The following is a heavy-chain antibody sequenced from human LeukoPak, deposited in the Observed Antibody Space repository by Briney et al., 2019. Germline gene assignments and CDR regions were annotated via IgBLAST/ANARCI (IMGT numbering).Heavy chain of an antibody. CDR1: GGTFSSYA. J-gene: IGHJ1*01. CDR3: ARVGSIAAAGTSGKYFQH. CDR2: INPNSGGT. Sequence: ASVKVSCKASGGTFSSYAISWVRQAPGQGLEWMGWINPNSGGTNYAQKFQGRVTMTRDTSISTAYMEPSRLRSDDTAVYYCARVGSIAAAGTSGKYFQHWGQGTLVTVSS. V-gene: IGHV1-2*02. D-gene: IGHD6-13*01.